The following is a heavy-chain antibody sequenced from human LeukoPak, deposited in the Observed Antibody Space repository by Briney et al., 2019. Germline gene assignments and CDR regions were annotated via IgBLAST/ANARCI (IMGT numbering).Heavy chain of an antibody. J-gene: IGHJ4*02. CDR2: IYSGGST. Sequence: GGSLRLSCAASGFTVSGNDMSWVRQAPGKGLECISVIYSGGSTDYADSVKGRLTISRDNSKNTLYLQMNSLRAEDTAVYYCARVVDHDYGDYYLDYWGQGTLVTVSS. D-gene: IGHD4-17*01. CDR3: ARVVDHDYGDYYLDY. V-gene: IGHV3-53*01. CDR1: GFTVSGND.